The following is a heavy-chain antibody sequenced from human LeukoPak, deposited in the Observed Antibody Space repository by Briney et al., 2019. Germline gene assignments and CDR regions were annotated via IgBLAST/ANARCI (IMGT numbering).Heavy chain of an antibody. Sequence: GESLKISCKGSGYSFTSYWIGWERQMPGKGLEWMGIIYPGDSDTRYSPSFQGQVTISADKSISTAYLQWSSLKASDTAMYYCATPRGEWELLPSSWGQGTMVTVSS. D-gene: IGHD1-26*01. CDR3: ATPRGEWELLPSS. CDR1: GYSFTSYW. CDR2: IYPGDSDT. V-gene: IGHV5-51*01. J-gene: IGHJ3*01.